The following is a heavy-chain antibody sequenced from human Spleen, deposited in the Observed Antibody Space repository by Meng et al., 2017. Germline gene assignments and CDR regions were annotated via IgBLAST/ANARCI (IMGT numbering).Heavy chain of an antibody. CDR1: GFTFSSYS. J-gene: IGHJ4*02. V-gene: IGHV3-23*01. CDR2: ISISGART. Sequence: GGSLRLSCAASGFTFSSYSMNWVRQAPGKGLEWVSGISISGARTYYADSVKGRFTISRDNSKNTLYLQMNSMRAEDTAVYFCAKKAVPNDYWGQGTLVTVSS. CDR3: AKKAVPNDY. D-gene: IGHD1-1*01.